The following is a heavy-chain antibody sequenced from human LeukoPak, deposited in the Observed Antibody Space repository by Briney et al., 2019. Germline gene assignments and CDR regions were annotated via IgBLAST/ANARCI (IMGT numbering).Heavy chain of an antibody. Sequence: GGSLRLSCAASGFTFSSYGMSWVRQAPGKGLEWVSAISGSGGSTYYADSVKGRFTISRDNSKNTLYLQMNSLRAEDTTVYYCAKEGAYCSSTSCYALDYWGQGTLVTVSS. V-gene: IGHV3-23*01. CDR2: ISGSGGST. CDR1: GFTFSSYG. D-gene: IGHD2-2*01. CDR3: AKEGAYCSSTSCYALDY. J-gene: IGHJ4*02.